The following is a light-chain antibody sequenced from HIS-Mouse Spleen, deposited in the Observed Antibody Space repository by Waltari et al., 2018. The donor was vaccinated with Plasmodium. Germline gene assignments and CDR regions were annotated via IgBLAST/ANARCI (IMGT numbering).Light chain of an antibody. V-gene: IGKV3-15*01. CDR2: GAS. J-gene: IGKJ3*01. Sequence: EIVMKQYPATLSVSPGERATLSCRASQSVSSNLAWYQQKPGQAPSLLSYGASTRATGIPASFIGSGSGTEFTLTISSLQSEDFAVYYCQQYNNWSFTFGPGTKVDIK. CDR3: QQYNNWSFT. CDR1: QSVSSN.